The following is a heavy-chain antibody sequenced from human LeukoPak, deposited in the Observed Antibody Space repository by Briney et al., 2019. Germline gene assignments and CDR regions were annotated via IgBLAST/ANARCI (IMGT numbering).Heavy chain of an antibody. Sequence: ASVKVSCKASGYTFTSYDINWVRQATGQGLEWMGWMNPNSGNTGYAQKFQGRVTITRNTSISTAYMELSSLRSEDTAVYYCARSGEKAYYDFWSGYQRVYYFDYWGQGTLVTVSS. V-gene: IGHV1-8*03. CDR2: MNPNSGNT. CDR3: ARSGEKAYYDFWSGYQRVYYFDY. D-gene: IGHD3-3*01. CDR1: GYTFTSYD. J-gene: IGHJ4*02.